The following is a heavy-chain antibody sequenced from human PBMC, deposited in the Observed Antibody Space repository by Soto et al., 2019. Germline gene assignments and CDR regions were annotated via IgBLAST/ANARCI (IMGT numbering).Heavy chain of an antibody. CDR3: ARGAMANFGY. V-gene: IGHV1-69*13. CDR2: FIAMLGTP. CDR1: GGAFGSQG. D-gene: IGHD5-18*01. J-gene: IGHJ4*02. Sequence: SVKVSCKAPGGAFGSQGIAWVRQAPGQGLEWIGGFIAMLGTPTYAKKVQGRATISADESLTSSYLELRSLRSEDTGVYFCARGAMANFGYWGQGTVVTVSS.